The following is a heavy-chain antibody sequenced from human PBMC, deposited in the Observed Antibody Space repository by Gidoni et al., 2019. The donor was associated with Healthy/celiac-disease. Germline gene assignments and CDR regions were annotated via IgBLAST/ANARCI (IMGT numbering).Heavy chain of an antibody. CDR3: AKTNGVAAAGFDAFDI. D-gene: IGHD6-13*01. Sequence: EVQLLESGGGLVQPGGSLRLSCAASGFTFSSDAMSWVRQAPGKGLGWVSAISGSGGSTYYADSVKGRFTISRDNSKNTLYLQMNSLRAEDTAVYYCAKTNGVAAAGFDAFDIWVQGTMVTVFS. J-gene: IGHJ3*02. V-gene: IGHV3-23*01. CDR2: ISGSGGST. CDR1: GFTFSSDA.